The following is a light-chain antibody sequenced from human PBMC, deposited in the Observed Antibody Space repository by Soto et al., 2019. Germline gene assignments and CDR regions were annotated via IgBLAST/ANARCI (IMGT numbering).Light chain of an antibody. J-gene: IGKJ4*01. V-gene: IGKV1-39*01. Sequence: DTQLTQSPSSLSASVGDRVTLTCRASQSSSYFLNWYQQKPGKAPKLLIYTASNLQSGVPSRFSGSGSGTDFTLTISSLQPEDSATYFCQQSSSFPLTFGGGTKVDIK. CDR3: QQSSSFPLT. CDR2: TAS. CDR1: QSSSYF.